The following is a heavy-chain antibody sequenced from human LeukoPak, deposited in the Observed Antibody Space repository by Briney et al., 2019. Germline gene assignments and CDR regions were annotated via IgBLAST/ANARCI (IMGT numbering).Heavy chain of an antibody. CDR1: GYSISSGYY. Sequence: SETLSLTCTVSGYSISSGYYWGWIRPPPGKGLEWIGSIDHSGSTYYNPSLKSRVTISVDTSKNQFSLKLSSVTAADTAVYYCARVGYDILTGESWREGYFDYWGQGTLVTVSS. D-gene: IGHD3-9*01. CDR2: IDHSGST. J-gene: IGHJ4*02. V-gene: IGHV4-38-2*02. CDR3: ARVGYDILTGESWREGYFDY.